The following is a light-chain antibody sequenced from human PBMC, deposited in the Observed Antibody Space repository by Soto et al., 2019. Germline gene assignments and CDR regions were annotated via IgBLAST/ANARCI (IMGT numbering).Light chain of an antibody. J-gene: IGKJ1*01. CDR2: GAS. CDR1: QSVSSN. V-gene: IGKV3-20*01. Sequence: EIVLTQSPATLSVSPGERATLSCRASQSVSSNLAWYQQKPGQAPRPLIYGASIRATGLPDRFSGSGSGTDFTLTISRLEPEDFAVYYCQQYGSSPGTFGQGTKVDIK. CDR3: QQYGSSPGT.